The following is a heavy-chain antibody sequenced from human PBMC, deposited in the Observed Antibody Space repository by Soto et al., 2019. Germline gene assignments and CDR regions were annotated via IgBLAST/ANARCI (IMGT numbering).Heavy chain of an antibody. CDR3: ARTGGSGVSYYYFAMDV. Sequence: PGGSLRLSCAASGFTFGSYEMNWVRQAPGKGLEWVSYSSGSTIYYADSVKGRFTISRDNAKNSLYLQMNSRRAEDTAVYYCARTGGSGVSYYYFAMDVWGQGTTVTVSS. D-gene: IGHD3-10*01. J-gene: IGHJ6*02. CDR1: GFTFGSYE. V-gene: IGHV3-48*03. CDR2: SSGSTI.